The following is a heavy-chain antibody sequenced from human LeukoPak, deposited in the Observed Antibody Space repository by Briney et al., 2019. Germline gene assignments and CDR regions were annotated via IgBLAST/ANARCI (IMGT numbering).Heavy chain of an antibody. D-gene: IGHD1-26*01. J-gene: IGHJ3*01. Sequence: TVKLSCKASGGTISRDNNMGVRRPPGQEGEGMGRIVHSVGSTNYAQSFQGRVTIIADKSTSTVYLDLSSLRSADTAVYYCATIVAAATNDAFELCGQGTMVTVSS. CDR2: IVHSVGST. CDR3: ATIVAAATNDAFEL. V-gene: IGHV1-69*02. CDR1: GGTISRDN.